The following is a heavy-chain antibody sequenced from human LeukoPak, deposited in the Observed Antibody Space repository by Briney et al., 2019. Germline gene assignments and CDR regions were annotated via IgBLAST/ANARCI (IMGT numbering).Heavy chain of an antibody. D-gene: IGHD4-17*01. V-gene: IGHV3-30*02. CDR1: GFTFSSYG. J-gene: IGHJ6*03. Sequence: PGGSLRLSCAESGFTFSSYGMHWVRQAPGKGLEWVAFIRYDGSNKYYADSVKGRFTISRDNSKNTLYLQMNSLRAEDTAVYYCAKDRRGDYYYYMDVWGKGTTVTVSS. CDR3: AKDRRGDYYYYMDV. CDR2: IRYDGSNK.